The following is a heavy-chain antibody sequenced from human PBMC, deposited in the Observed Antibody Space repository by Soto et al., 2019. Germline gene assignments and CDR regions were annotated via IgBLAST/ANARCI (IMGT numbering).Heavy chain of an antibody. Sequence: QVQLQESGPGLVKPSQTLSLTCTVSGGSISSGDYYWSWIRQPPGKGLEWIGYIYYSGSTYYNPSRQSRVTISVGTSKNQFALKLSSVAAADTAVYYCARGRYYDSSGYYGYWGQGTLVTVSS. V-gene: IGHV4-30-4*01. J-gene: IGHJ4*02. CDR3: ARGRYYDSSGYYGY. D-gene: IGHD3-22*01. CDR2: IYYSGST. CDR1: GGSISSGDYY.